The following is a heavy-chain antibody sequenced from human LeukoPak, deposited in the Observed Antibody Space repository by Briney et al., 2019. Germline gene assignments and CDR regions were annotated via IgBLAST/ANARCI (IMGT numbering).Heavy chain of an antibody. D-gene: IGHD6-19*01. CDR1: GGSISSYY. CDR3: ARRIAVAGTFDY. CDR2: IYYSGST. Sequence: SETLSLTCTVSGGSISSYYWSWIRQPPGKGLEWIGYIYYSGSTNYNPSLKSRVTISVDTSKNQFSLKLSSVTAADTAVYYCARRIAVAGTFDYWGQGTLVTVSS. J-gene: IGHJ4*02. V-gene: IGHV4-59*01.